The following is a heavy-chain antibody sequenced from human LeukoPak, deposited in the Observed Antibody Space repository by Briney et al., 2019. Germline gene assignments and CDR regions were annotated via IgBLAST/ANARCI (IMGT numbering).Heavy chain of an antibody. V-gene: IGHV4-39*07. D-gene: IGHD6-13*01. CDR1: GGSISSSSYY. Sequence: SETLSLTCTVSGGSISSSSYYWGWIRQPPGKGLEWIGSIYYSGSTYYNPSLKSRVTISVDTSKNQFSLKLSSVTAADTAVNYCARVGDGSSQVFDYWGQGTLVTVSS. J-gene: IGHJ4*02. CDR3: ARVGDGSSQVFDY. CDR2: IYYSGST.